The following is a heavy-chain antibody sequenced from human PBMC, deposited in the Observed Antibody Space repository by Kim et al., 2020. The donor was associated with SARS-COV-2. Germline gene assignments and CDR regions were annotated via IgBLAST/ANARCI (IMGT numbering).Heavy chain of an antibody. J-gene: IGHJ6*02. V-gene: IGHV3-9*01. Sequence: GGSLRLSCAASGFTFDDYAMHWVRQAPGKGLEWVSGISWNSGSIGYADSVKGRFTISRDNAKNSLYLQMNSLRAEDTALYYCATLSSYYYRSDYYYGMDVWGQGTTVTVSS. D-gene: IGHD3-22*01. CDR3: ATLSSYYYRSDYYYGMDV. CDR2: ISWNSGSI. CDR1: GFTFDDYA.